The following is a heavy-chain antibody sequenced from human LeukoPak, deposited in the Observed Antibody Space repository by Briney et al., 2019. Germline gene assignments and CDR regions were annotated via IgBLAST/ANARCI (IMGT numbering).Heavy chain of an antibody. J-gene: IGHJ5*02. Sequence: GESLKISCKGSGYSFTSYWIGWVRQMPGKGLEWMGIIYPGDSDTRYSPSFQGQVTISADKSISTAYLQWSSLKASDTAMYYCARRPLACSGGSCYPWFAPWGQGTLVTVSS. CDR1: GYSFTSYW. D-gene: IGHD2-15*01. V-gene: IGHV5-51*01. CDR3: ARRPLACSGGSCYPWFAP. CDR2: IYPGDSDT.